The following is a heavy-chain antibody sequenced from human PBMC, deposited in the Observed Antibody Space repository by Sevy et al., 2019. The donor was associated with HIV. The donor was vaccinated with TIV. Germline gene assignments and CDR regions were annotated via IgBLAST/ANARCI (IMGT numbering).Heavy chain of an antibody. Sequence: ASVKVSCKASGYTFSSYGISWVRQAPGQGLEWMGWISDYNGYTNYAHKFQGRVTMSTETSTRTAYMELRSLRSDDTAGQFCAREGYYYRSGTYRPPNYYGMDVWGQGTAVTVSS. J-gene: IGHJ6*02. CDR1: GYTFSSYG. D-gene: IGHD3-10*01. CDR3: AREGYYYRSGTYRPPNYYGMDV. V-gene: IGHV1-18*01. CDR2: ISDYNGYT.